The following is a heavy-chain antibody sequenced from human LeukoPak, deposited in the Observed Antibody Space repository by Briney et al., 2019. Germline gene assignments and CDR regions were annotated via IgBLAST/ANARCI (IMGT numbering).Heavy chain of an antibody. CDR2: ISGSGGST. Sequence: GGSLRLSCAASGFTFSSYAMSWVRQAPGKGLEWVTAISGSGGSTYYADSVKGRFTISRGNSKNTLYLQMNSLRAEDTAVYYCAKDLGFYDFWSGYAFDIWGQGTMVTVSS. J-gene: IGHJ3*02. CDR1: GFTFSSYA. CDR3: AKDLGFYDFWSGYAFDI. D-gene: IGHD3-3*01. V-gene: IGHV3-23*01.